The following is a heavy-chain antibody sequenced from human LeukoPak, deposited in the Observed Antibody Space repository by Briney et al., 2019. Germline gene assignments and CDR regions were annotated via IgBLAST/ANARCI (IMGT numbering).Heavy chain of an antibody. CDR1: GFTLSSYS. D-gene: IGHD3-3*02. Sequence: GGSLRLSCVGSGFTLSSYSMRWVRQTPGKGLEWVALISYNGTTKYNEDSVKGRFTISRDDSKSTLFLQMNSLGPDDSAVYYCARPYLEWSLKFYMDVWGKGTTVTVSS. J-gene: IGHJ6*03. V-gene: IGHV3-30*03. CDR3: ARPYLEWSLKFYMDV. CDR2: ISYNGTTK.